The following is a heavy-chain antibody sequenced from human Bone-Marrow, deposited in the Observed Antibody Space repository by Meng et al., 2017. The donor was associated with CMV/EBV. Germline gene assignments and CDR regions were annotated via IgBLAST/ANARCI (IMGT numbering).Heavy chain of an antibody. J-gene: IGHJ4*02. CDR1: GGTFSSYA. V-gene: IGHV1-69*06. CDR3: ARGGLEIGGGD. D-gene: IGHD3-16*01. CDR2: IIPILGTA. Sequence: NVSCKASGGTFSSYAISWVRQAPVQGREWMGGIIPILGTANYAQKFQGRVTITADKSTSTAYMKLSTLRSEDTAVYYCARGGLEIGGGDWGQGTLVTVSS.